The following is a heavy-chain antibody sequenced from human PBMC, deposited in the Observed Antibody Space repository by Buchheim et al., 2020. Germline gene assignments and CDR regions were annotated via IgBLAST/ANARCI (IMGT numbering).Heavy chain of an antibody. V-gene: IGHV3-30*04. Sequence: QVQLVESGGGVVQPGRSLRLSCAASGFTFSSYAMHWVRQAPGKGLEWVAVISYDGSNKYYADYVKGRFSISRDNSKNTLYRQMNSLRAEDTAVYYCARDFVVVAAKFDYWGQGTL. CDR1: GFTFSSYA. D-gene: IGHD2-15*01. CDR2: ISYDGSNK. J-gene: IGHJ4*02. CDR3: ARDFVVVAAKFDY.